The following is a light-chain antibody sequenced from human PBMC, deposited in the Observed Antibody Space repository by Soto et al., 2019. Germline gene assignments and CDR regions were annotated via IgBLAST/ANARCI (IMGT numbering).Light chain of an antibody. CDR3: QQYNSYPWT. J-gene: IGKJ1*01. Sequence: DIQMTQSPATLSASVGEKVTITCRASQSLSGWLAWYQQKPGKAPTLLIYDASSLESGVPSRFSGSGSGTEFALTISSLQPDDFATYYCQQYNSYPWTFGQGTKV. CDR2: DAS. CDR1: QSLSGW. V-gene: IGKV1-5*01.